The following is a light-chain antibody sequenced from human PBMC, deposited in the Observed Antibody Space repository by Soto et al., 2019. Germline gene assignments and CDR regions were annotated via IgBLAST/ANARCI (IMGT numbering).Light chain of an antibody. Sequence: EIVMTQSPATLSVSPGERATLSCRASRSVSSNLAWYQQKPGQAPRLLMYGASTRATGIPARFSGSGSGTEFTLTISSLQSEDFADYYCQQYNSYSWTLGQGTKVDVK. CDR1: RSVSSN. J-gene: IGKJ1*01. CDR3: QQYNSYSWT. V-gene: IGKV3-15*01. CDR2: GAS.